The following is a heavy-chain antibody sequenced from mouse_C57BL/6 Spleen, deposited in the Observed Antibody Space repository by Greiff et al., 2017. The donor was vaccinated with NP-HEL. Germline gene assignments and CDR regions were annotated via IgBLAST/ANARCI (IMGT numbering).Heavy chain of an antibody. CDR2: IHPNSGST. CDR1: GYTYTSYW. Sequence: QVQLKQPGAELVKPGASVKLSCKASGYTYTSYWMHWVKQRPGQGLEWIGMIHPNSGSTNYNEKFKSKATLTVDKSSSTAYMQLSSLTSEDSAVYYCARGYSNYGGYFDVWGTGTTVTVSS. CDR3: ARGYSNYGGYFDV. J-gene: IGHJ1*03. V-gene: IGHV1-64*01. D-gene: IGHD2-5*01.